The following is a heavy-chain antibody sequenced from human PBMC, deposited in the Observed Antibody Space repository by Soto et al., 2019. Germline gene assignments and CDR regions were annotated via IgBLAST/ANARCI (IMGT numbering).Heavy chain of an antibody. J-gene: IGHJ4*02. Sequence: GGSLRLSCAASGFTFSSYAMSWVRQAPGKGLEWVSAISGSGGSTYYADSVKGRFTISRDNSKNTLYLQMNSLRAEDTAVYYCAKSVVVVPAAISTYYFDYWGQGTLVTVSS. CDR1: GFTFSSYA. D-gene: IGHD2-2*01. V-gene: IGHV3-23*01. CDR3: AKSVVVVPAAISTYYFDY. CDR2: ISGSGGST.